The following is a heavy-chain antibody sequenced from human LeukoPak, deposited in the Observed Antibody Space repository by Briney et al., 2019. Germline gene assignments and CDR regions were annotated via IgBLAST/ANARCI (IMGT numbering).Heavy chain of an antibody. Sequence: SETLSLTCAVYGGSFSGYYWSWIRQPPGKGLEWIGEINHRGSTNYNPSLKSRVTISVDTSKNQFSLKLSSVTAADTAVYYCARGIQLWFRLYYYYYMDVWGKGTTVTVSS. V-gene: IGHV4-34*01. CDR1: GGSFSGYY. CDR2: INHRGST. J-gene: IGHJ6*03. D-gene: IGHD5-18*01. CDR3: ARGIQLWFRLYYYYYMDV.